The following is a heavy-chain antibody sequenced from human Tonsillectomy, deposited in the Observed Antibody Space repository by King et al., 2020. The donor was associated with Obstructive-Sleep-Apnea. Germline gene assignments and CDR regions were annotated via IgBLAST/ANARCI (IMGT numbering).Heavy chain of an antibody. CDR1: GFTFSDYY. J-gene: IGHJ5*02. CDR2: ISTSSSYT. CDR3: ARVGVDYDILTGHNRHRDWFDP. Sequence: VQLVESGGGLVKPGGSLRLSCAASGFTFSDYYMSWIRQAPGKGLEWVSYISTSSSYTNYADSVKGRFTISRDNAKDSLYLQMNSLRAEDTAVYYCARVGVDYDILTGHNRHRDWFDPWGQGTLVTVSS. D-gene: IGHD3-9*01. V-gene: IGHV3-11*06.